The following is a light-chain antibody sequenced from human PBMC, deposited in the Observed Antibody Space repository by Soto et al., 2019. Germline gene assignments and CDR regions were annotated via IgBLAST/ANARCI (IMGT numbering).Light chain of an antibody. CDR1: QSVSSSY. CDR3: QQYGSSPMYT. V-gene: IGKV3-20*01. Sequence: EIVLTQSPGTLSLSPGERATLSCRASQSVSSSYLAWYQQKPGQAPRLLIHGASSGATGIPDRFSGSGSGTEFTLTISRLEPEDFAVYYCQQYGSSPMYTFGQGTKLEIK. J-gene: IGKJ2*01. CDR2: GAS.